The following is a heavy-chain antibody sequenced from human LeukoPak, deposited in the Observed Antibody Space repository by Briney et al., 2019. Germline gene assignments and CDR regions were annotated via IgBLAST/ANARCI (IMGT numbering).Heavy chain of an antibody. CDR3: AKDRLKWQWMVMYYFDY. J-gene: IGHJ4*02. V-gene: IGHV3-23*01. CDR2: IRGSGDRT. Sequence: GGSLRLSCAASGFSFNTYAMSWVRQAPGRGPEWVSAIRGSGDRTHYADSVKGRFTISIDNSKNTLYLQVNNLRAEDTAIYYCAKDRLKWQWMVMYYFDYWGQGTLVTASS. D-gene: IGHD6-19*01. CDR1: GFSFNTYA.